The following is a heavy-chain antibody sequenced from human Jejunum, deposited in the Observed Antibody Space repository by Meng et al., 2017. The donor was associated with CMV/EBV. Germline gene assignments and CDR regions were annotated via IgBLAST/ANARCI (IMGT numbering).Heavy chain of an antibody. D-gene: IGHD2-15*01. CDR2: FVNYVDT. Sequence: QGQLVQSGAEVKEPGASVRVSCKASGYPFGSYGICWVRQAPGQGLEWMGWFVNYVDTYPAPKFQGRVTMTTDTHTNTAFMELRSLTSDDTAVYYCASGTPGRSYCDYWGQGTLVTVSS. CDR3: ASGTPGRSYCDY. J-gene: IGHJ4*02. CDR1: GYPFGSYG. V-gene: IGHV1-18*01.